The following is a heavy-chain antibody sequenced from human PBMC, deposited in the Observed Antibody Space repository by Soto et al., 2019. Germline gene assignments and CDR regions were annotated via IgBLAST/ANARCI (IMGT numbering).Heavy chain of an antibody. CDR2: IWYDGSNK. CDR3: ARSHDFWSGYRYYYYGMDV. V-gene: IGHV3-33*01. J-gene: IGHJ6*02. D-gene: IGHD3-3*01. CDR1: GFTFSSYG. Sequence: GSLRLSCAASGFTFSSYGMHWVRQAPGKGLEWVAVIWYDGSNKYYADSVKGRFTISRDNSKNTLYLQMNSLRAEDTAVYYCARSHDFWSGYRYYYYGMDVWGQGTTVTVSS.